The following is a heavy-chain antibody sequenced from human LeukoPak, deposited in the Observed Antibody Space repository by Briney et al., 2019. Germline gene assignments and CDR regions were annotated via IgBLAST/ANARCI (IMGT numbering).Heavy chain of an antibody. CDR1: GGSISSYY. CDR2: IYTSGST. D-gene: IGHD2-15*01. V-gene: IGHV4-4*07. Sequence: PSETLSLTCTVSGGSISSYYWSWIRRPAGKGLEWIGRIYTSGSTNYNPSLKSRVTMSVDTSKNQFSLKLSSVTAADTAVYYCARGKGGYCSGGSCYWFDPWGQGTLVTVSS. CDR3: ARGKGGYCSGGSCYWFDP. J-gene: IGHJ5*02.